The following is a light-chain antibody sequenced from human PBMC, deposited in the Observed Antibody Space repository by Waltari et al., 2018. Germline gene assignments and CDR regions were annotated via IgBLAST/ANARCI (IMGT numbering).Light chain of an antibody. Sequence: QSALTQPASVSGSPGQSITIPCTGTSSDVGGNNYVSWYQHHPGKAPKLMIYAVTNRPSGVSNRFSGSKSGNTASLTISGLQAEDEADYYCSSYTSSNTLGFGTGTKVTVL. CDR1: SSDVGGNNY. V-gene: IGLV2-14*03. J-gene: IGLJ1*01. CDR3: SSYTSSNTLG. CDR2: AVT.